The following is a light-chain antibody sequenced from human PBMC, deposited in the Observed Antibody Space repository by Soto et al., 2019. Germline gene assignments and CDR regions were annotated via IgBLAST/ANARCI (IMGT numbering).Light chain of an antibody. J-gene: IGKJ1*01. CDR1: QSVSSSY. V-gene: IGKV3-20*01. Sequence: EIVLTQSPGTLSLSPGERATLSCRASQSVSSSYLAWYQQKPGQAPRLLIYGASGRATGIPDRFSGSGSGTDFTLTISGLEPEDFAVYYCQQYGSSPRTFGQGTKVDIK. CDR3: QQYGSSPRT. CDR2: GAS.